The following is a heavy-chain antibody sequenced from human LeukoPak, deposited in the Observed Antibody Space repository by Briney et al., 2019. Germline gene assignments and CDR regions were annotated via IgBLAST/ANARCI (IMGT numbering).Heavy chain of an antibody. CDR1: GFTFDDYA. J-gene: IGHJ4*02. Sequence: GGSLRLSCAASGFTFDDYAMHWVRQAPGKGLEWVSGISWNSGSIGYADSVKGRFTISRDNAKNSPYLQMNSLRAEDTALYYCAKDRDNWNEYYFDYWGQGTLVTVSS. CDR2: ISWNSGSI. V-gene: IGHV3-9*01. D-gene: IGHD1-20*01. CDR3: AKDRDNWNEYYFDY.